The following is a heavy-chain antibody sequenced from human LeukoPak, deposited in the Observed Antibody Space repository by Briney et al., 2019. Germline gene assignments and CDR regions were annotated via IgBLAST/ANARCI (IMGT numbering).Heavy chain of an antibody. J-gene: IGHJ4*02. CDR1: GGSISSSSYY. CDR2: IYYSGST. CDR3: ARQTGSGLFSLP. Sequence: SETLSLTCTVSGGSISSSSYYWGWIRQPPGKGLEWIGSIYYSGSTYYNPSLKSRVTISVDTSKNQFSLKLTSVTAADTAVYYCARQTGSGLFSLPGGQGTLVTVSS. D-gene: IGHD3/OR15-3a*01. V-gene: IGHV4-39*01.